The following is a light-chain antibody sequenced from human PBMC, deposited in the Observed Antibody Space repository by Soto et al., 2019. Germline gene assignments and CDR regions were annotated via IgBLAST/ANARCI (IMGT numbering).Light chain of an antibody. CDR2: DAS. J-gene: IGKJ4*01. V-gene: IGKV3-11*01. Sequence: EIVLTQSPATLSLSPGERATLSCRASQSVSSYLAWYQQKPGQAPRLLIYDASNRATGIPARFSGSGSGTDFALTISSLEPEDFAVYSCKPRICRLSPLGG. CDR1: QSVSSY. CDR3: KPRICRLSP.